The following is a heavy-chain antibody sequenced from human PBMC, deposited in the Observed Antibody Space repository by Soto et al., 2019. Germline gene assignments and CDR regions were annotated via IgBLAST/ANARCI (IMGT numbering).Heavy chain of an antibody. J-gene: IGHJ6*02. CDR3: ARDIGRGVVPAALYHAMDV. Sequence: QVRLQQSGPGLVKASQTLSLTCTVSGGSISSGSHFWSWIRQHAAKGLEWIGHISYSGSTYYSPPIKSRLNISRDTSENQLFLQLSSVTAADTAVYFCARDIGRGVVPAALYHAMDVWGQGTTVTVSS. CDR1: GGSISSGSHF. V-gene: IGHV4-31*03. D-gene: IGHD2-2*01. CDR2: ISYSGST.